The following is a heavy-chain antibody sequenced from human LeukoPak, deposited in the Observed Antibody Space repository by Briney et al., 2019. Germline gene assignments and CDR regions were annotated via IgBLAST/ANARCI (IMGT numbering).Heavy chain of an antibody. Sequence: GGSLRLSCAASGFTFSSYAMSWVRQAPGKGLEWVANIKQDGSEKCYVDSVKSRFTISRDNAKNSLYLQMNSLRAEDTAVYYCVRVGSSSDYWGQGTLVTVSS. CDR3: VRVGSSSDY. CDR1: GFTFSSYA. J-gene: IGHJ4*02. CDR2: IKQDGSEK. V-gene: IGHV3-7*01. D-gene: IGHD6-6*01.